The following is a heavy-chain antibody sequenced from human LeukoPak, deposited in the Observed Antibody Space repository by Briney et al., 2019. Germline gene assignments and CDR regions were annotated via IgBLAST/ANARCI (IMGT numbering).Heavy chain of an antibody. CDR2: IYYSGST. J-gene: IGHJ5*02. D-gene: IGHD3-9*01. V-gene: IGHV4-31*03. CDR3: ARWILKRGNWFDP. Sequence: PSQTLSLTCTVSGGSISSGGYYWSWIRQHPGKGLEWIGYIYYSGSTYYNPSLKSRVTISVDTSKNQFSLKLSSVTAADTAVYYCARWILKRGNWFDPWGQGTLVTVSS. CDR1: GGSISSGGYY.